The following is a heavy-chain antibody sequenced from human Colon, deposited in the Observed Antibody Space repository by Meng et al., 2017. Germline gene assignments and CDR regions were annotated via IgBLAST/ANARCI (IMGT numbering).Heavy chain of an antibody. D-gene: IGHD5-18*01. CDR1: GGSISSGGYY. Sequence: HVQLQESGQRLVKPSQTLSLTCTVSGGSISSGGYYWTWIRQLPGKGLEWIGYIYYTGNTYYNPSLKSRLSLSIDRSQNQFSLKLSSVTAADTAMYYCAGGYRYDYWGQGTLVTVSS. V-gene: IGHV4-31*03. J-gene: IGHJ4*02. CDR3: AGGYRYDY. CDR2: IYYTGNT.